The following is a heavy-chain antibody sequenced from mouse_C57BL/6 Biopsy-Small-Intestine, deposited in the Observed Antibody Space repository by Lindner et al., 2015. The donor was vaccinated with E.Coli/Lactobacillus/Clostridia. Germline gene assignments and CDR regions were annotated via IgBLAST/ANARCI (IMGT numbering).Heavy chain of an antibody. D-gene: IGHD1-1*01. Sequence: VQLQESGPELVKPGDSVKISCKASGYSFTGYFMNWVMQSHGKSLEWIGRINPYNGDTFYNQKFKGKATLTVDKSSSTAHMELRSLTSEDSAVYYCARDYGSSYGMDYWGQGTSVTVSS. V-gene: IGHV1-20*01. CDR3: ARDYGSSYGMDY. J-gene: IGHJ4*01. CDR2: INPYNGDT. CDR1: GYSFTGYF.